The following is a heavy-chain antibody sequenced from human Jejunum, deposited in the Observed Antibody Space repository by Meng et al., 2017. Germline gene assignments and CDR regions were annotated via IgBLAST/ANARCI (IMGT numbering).Heavy chain of an antibody. CDR2: TYYRSKWYN. CDR1: GDSASSTGAA. D-gene: IGHD1/OR15-1a*01. Sequence: HVQPPQQAPGPWNLSQSLSLSCAISGDSASSTGAAWNLIRQAPSRGLEWLGRTYYRSKWYNDYAVSVKGRIAINPDTSKNQFFLQLNSVTPEDTAVYYCARDYGTSRPFEYWGQGILVTVSS. J-gene: IGHJ4*02. V-gene: IGHV6-1*01. CDR3: ARDYGTSRPFEY.